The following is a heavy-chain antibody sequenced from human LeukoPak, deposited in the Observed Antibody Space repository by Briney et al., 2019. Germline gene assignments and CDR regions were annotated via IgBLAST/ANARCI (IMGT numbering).Heavy chain of an antibody. CDR1: GFTFDNYG. CDR3: AKVSGISGWHGEYFQH. D-gene: IGHD6-19*01. J-gene: IGHJ1*01. CDR2: IGDNGVNT. Sequence: GGSLRLSCAASGFTFDNYGMSWVRQAPGKGLEWVSAIGDNGVNTYYADSVKGRFTISRDHSKNTLYLQMNSLRAEDTAIYYCAKVSGISGWHGEYFQHWGQGTLVTVSP. V-gene: IGHV3-23*01.